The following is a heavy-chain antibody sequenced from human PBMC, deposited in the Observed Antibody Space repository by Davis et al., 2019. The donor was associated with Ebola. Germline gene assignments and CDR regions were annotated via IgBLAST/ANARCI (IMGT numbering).Heavy chain of an antibody. J-gene: IGHJ4*02. D-gene: IGHD4-11*01. CDR3: GRLNYNGGYYFDS. CDR2: IYYSGVLV. Sequence: MPSETLSLTCTLSAGSITNYYWGWIRQPPGKGLEWIGHIYYSGVLVSRNPSLKSRVSISADTSRNQFSLKLSSVTAADTAVYYCGRLNYNGGYYFDSWGQGTLVTVSS. CDR1: AGSITNYY. V-gene: IGHV4-59*01.